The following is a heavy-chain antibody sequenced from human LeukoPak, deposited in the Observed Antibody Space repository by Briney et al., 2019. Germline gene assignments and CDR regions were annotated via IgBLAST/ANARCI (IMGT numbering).Heavy chain of an antibody. Sequence: SVKVSCKASGGTFSSYAISWVRQAPGQGLEWMGMINPSHVITDYAQKFRGRVTMTRDTSTGTVYMELSSLTSEDTAVYYCARASSRTFDYWGQGTLVTVSS. CDR1: GGTFSSYA. CDR2: INPSHVIT. CDR3: ARASSRTFDY. D-gene: IGHD6-6*01. J-gene: IGHJ4*02. V-gene: IGHV1-69*04.